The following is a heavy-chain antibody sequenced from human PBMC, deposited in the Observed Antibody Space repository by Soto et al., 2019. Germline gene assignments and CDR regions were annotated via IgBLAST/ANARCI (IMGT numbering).Heavy chain of an antibody. CDR3: ARTPSSSSWYVGFDY. J-gene: IGHJ4*02. CDR2: IIPIFGTA. V-gene: IGHV1-69*13. Sequence: ASVKVSCKASGGTFSSYAISWVRQAPGQGLEWMGGIIPIFGTANYAQKFQGRVTITADESTSTAYVELSSLRSEDTAVYYCARTPSSSSWYVGFDYWGQGTLVT. D-gene: IGHD6-13*01. CDR1: GGTFSSYA.